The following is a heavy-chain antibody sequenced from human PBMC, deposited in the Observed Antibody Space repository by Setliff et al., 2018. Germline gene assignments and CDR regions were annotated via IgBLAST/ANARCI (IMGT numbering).Heavy chain of an antibody. V-gene: IGHV4-38-2*01. Sequence: KPSETLSLTCAVSGHSISSGYYWGWIRQPPGKGLEWIGSIYHSGSTYYNPSLKSRVTISVDTSKNQFSLKLSSVTAADTAVYYCARQSHYYDSSGLDYWGQGTLVTVSS. D-gene: IGHD3-22*01. CDR2: IYHSGST. CDR3: ARQSHYYDSSGLDY. CDR1: GHSISSGYY. J-gene: IGHJ4*02.